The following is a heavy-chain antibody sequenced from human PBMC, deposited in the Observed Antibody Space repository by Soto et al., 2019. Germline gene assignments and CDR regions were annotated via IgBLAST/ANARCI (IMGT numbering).Heavy chain of an antibody. V-gene: IGHV1-69*01. D-gene: IGHD2-2*02. CDR1: GGTFSSYA. J-gene: IGHJ6*02. Sequence: QVQLVQSGAEVKKPGYSVKVSCKASGGTFSSYAISWVRQAPGPALEWMGGVITIFGTATYAQKFQGSVTITADESTSTAYMELSSLRSEDTGVYYCARDPIVVVPAAIRGQVGYYYGMDVWGQGTTVTVSS. CDR2: VITIFGTA. CDR3: ARDPIVVVPAAIRGQVGYYYGMDV.